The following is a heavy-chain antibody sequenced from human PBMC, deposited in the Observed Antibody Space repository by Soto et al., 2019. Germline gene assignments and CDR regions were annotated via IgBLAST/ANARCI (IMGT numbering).Heavy chain of an antibody. V-gene: IGHV3-33*01. CDR3: ARGRGGSYGGNSAHFDI. CDR2: IWYDGSKK. CDR1: GFTFSGFG. D-gene: IGHD4-17*01. J-gene: IGHJ3*02. Sequence: QVQLVESRGGVVQPGTSLRLSCEASGFTFSGFGMHWVRQAPGMGLEWVAVIWYDGSKKYYADCVKGRFTISRDNSKNALYLQMNSLRAEDTAVYYCARGRGGSYGGNSAHFDIWGQGTLVTVSS.